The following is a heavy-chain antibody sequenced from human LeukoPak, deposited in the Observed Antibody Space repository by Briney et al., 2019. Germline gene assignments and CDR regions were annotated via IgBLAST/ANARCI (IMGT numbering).Heavy chain of an antibody. CDR2: ISGIGGST. V-gene: IGHV3-23*01. CDR3: SKDRADYGGNRYYFEY. CDR1: GFTFSGHA. Sequence: GGSLRLFCQVSGFTFSGHALFGVGQAVGKGLDWVSAISGIGGSTYYADCVKGRFSISRDNSKNTLYLQLNTVSAEYTAVCCFSKDRADYGGNRYYFEYGGQSPRVRVPS. J-gene: IGHJ4*02. D-gene: IGHD4-23*01.